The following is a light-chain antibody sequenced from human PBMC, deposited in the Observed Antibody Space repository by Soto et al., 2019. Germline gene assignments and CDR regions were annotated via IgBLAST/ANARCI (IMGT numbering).Light chain of an antibody. J-gene: IGKJ4*01. CDR2: GAS. V-gene: IGKV3-20*01. CDR1: QSVSSSY. Sequence: EIVLTQSPGTLSLSPGERATLSCRASQSVSSSYLAWYQQKPGQAPRLLIYGASSRATSIPDRFSGSGSGTDFTLTISRLEPEYLAVYYCQQYSSSQLTFGGGTKVEIK. CDR3: QQYSSSQLT.